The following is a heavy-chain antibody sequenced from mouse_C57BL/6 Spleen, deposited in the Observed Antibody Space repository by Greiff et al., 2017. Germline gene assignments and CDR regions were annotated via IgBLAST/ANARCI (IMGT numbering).Heavy chain of an antibody. Sequence: VQLQPSGAELARPGASVKLSCKASGSTFTSYGISWVQQRTGQGLELVGEIYPRSGNTYYHEKFKGKATLTADKSSSTSYMELRSLTSEDSAVDYCARGDYYGKDYAMDYWGQGTSVTVSS. J-gene: IGHJ4*01. CDR3: ARGDYYGKDYAMDY. V-gene: IGHV1-81*01. CDR2: IYPRSGNT. D-gene: IGHD1-1*01. CDR1: GSTFTSYG.